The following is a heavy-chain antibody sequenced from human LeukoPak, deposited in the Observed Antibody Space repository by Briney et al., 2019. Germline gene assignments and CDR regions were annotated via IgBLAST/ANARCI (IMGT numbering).Heavy chain of an antibody. D-gene: IGHD6-19*01. CDR3: ARYSSGYSYWYFDL. CDR1: GGTFSSYA. CDR2: IIPIFGTA. V-gene: IGHV1-69*06. Sequence: GSSVKVSCKASGGTFSSYAISWVRQAPGQGLDWMGRIIPIFGTANYAQKFQGRVTITADKSTSTAYMELSSLRSEDTAVYYCARYSSGYSYWYFDLWGRGTLVTVSS. J-gene: IGHJ2*01.